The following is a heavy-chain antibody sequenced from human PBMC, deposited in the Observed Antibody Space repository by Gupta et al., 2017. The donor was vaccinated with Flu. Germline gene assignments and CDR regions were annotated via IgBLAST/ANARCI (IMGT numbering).Heavy chain of an antibody. J-gene: IGHJ4*02. D-gene: IGHD3-3*01. CDR3: ARILRYYDFWSGYYDDY. CDR1: GGSFSGYY. CDR2: INHSGST. Sequence: QVQLQQWGAGLLQPSETLSLTCAVYGGSFSGYYWSWIRQPPGKGLEWIGEINHSGSTNYNPSLKSRVTISVDTSKNQFSLKLSSVTAADTAVYYCARILRYYDFWSGYYDDYWGQGTLVTVSS. V-gene: IGHV4-34*01.